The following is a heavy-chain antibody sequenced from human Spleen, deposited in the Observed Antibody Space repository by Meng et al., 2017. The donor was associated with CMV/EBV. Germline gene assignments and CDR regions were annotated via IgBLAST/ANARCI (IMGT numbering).Heavy chain of an antibody. D-gene: IGHD3-9*01. J-gene: IGHJ4*02. CDR3: ARVRDILTVQGVRYLDY. V-gene: IGHV1-18*01. Sequence: TFSNYGISWVRQAPGQGLEWMGWISIHNAKTTYAQKVQGRVTMTTDTSTSTAHMELRSLRPDDTAVYYCARVRDILTVQGVRYLDYWGQGTLVTVSS. CDR1: TFSNYG. CDR2: ISIHNAKT.